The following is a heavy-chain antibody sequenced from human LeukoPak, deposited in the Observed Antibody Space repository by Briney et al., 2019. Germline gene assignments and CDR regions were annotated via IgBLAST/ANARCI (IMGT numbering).Heavy chain of an antibody. CDR1: GGSISNNNYY. J-gene: IGHJ4*02. V-gene: IGHV4-39*01. D-gene: IGHD1-1*01. CDR3: ATWRTAKTGFDY. CDR2: IYYSGSP. Sequence: SETLSLTCTISGGSISNNNYYWAWIRQPPGKGLECIGSIYYSGSPYYNPSLKSRVTISVDTSKNQFSLRLSSVTAADTAVYYCATWRTAKTGFDYWGQGTLVTVSS.